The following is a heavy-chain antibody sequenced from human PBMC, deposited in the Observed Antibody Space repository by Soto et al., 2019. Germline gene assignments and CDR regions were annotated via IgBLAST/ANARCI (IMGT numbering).Heavy chain of an antibody. D-gene: IGHD3-16*01. V-gene: IGHV3-30*18. Sequence: PGGSLRLSCAASGFTFSSYGMHWVRQAPGKGLEWVAVISYDGSNKYYADSVKGRFTISRDNSKNTLYLQMNSLRAEDTAVYYCAKVGPIHYQPRGGFDYWGQGTLVTVSS. CDR2: ISYDGSNK. J-gene: IGHJ4*02. CDR1: GFTFSSYG. CDR3: AKVGPIHYQPRGGFDY.